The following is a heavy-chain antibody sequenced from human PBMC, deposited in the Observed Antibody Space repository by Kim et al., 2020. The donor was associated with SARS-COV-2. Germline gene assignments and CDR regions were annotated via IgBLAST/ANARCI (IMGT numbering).Heavy chain of an antibody. CDR1: GGTFSSYA. Sequence: SVKVSCKASGGTFSSYAISWVRQAPGQGLEWMGGIIPIFGTANYAQKFQGRVTITADKSTSTAYMELSSLRSEDTAVYYCARIGYYYDSSGYVDYWGQGTLVTVSS. CDR3: ARIGYYYDSSGYVDY. V-gene: IGHV1-69*06. J-gene: IGHJ4*02. CDR2: IIPIFGTA. D-gene: IGHD3-22*01.